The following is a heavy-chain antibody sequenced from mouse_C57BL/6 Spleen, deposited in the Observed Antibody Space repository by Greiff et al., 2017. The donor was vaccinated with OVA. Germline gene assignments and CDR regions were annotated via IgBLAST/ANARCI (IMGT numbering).Heavy chain of an antibody. CDR2: INPGSGGT. CDR1: GYAFTNYL. J-gene: IGHJ2*01. CDR3: ARWDSLDY. V-gene: IGHV1-54*01. Sequence: VQLQQSGAELVRPGTSVKVSCKASGYAFTNYLIEWVKQRPGQGLEWIGVINPGSGGTTYNEKFKGKATLTADNSSSTAYMQLSSRTSEDSAVYFCARWDSLDYWGQGTTLTVSS. D-gene: IGHD4-1*01.